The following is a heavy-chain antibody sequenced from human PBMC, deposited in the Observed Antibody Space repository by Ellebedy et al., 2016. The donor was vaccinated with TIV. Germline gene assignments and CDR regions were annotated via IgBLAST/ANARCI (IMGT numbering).Heavy chain of an antibody. J-gene: IGHJ4*02. V-gene: IGHV3-11*04. Sequence: GESLKISCAASGFTFSDYYMSWIRQAPGKGLEWVSYISSSGSTIYYADSVKGRFTISRDNAKNSLYLQMNSLRAEDTAVYYCARDLSVSSGYYWYWGQGTLVTVSS. D-gene: IGHD3-22*01. CDR2: ISSSGSTI. CDR3: ARDLSVSSGYYWY. CDR1: GFTFSDYY.